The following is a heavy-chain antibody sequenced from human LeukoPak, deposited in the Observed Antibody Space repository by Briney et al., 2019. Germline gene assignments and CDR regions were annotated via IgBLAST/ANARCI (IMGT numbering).Heavy chain of an antibody. D-gene: IGHD1-26*01. CDR1: GSTFTTYY. V-gene: IGHV1-46*01. Sequence: ASVKVSCKSSGSTFTTYYLHWVRQAPGQGIGWMGIINPSGGSTTYGQKFRGRVTMTRDTSTSTGYMELSSLRSEDTAVYYCAREPRKVGASTYDAFGIWGQGTMVTVSS. CDR3: AREPRKVGASTYDAFGI. CDR2: INPSGGST. J-gene: IGHJ3*02.